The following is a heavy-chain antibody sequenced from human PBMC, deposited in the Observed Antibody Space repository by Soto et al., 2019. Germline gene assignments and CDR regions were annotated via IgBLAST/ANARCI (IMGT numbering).Heavy chain of an antibody. V-gene: IGHV3-73*01. D-gene: IGHD4-17*01. Sequence: EVQLVESGGGLVQPGGSLKLSCAVSGFTFSGSAMHWFREASGKGLEWVGRIRSKSNSYATAYAASAKGRFTIARDDPKNPAHLQMNSMKTEDTAVYYCTTGYGDSVSGYWGKGTLLTVPS. CDR1: GFTFSGSA. CDR3: TTGYGDSVSGY. J-gene: IGHJ4*02. CDR2: IRSKSNSYAT.